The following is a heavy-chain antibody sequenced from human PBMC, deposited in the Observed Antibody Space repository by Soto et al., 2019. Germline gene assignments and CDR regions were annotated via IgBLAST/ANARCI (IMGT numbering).Heavy chain of an antibody. CDR3: ARGRGYSYGSRY. CDR2: IIPIFGTA. J-gene: IGHJ4*02. CDR1: GGTFSSYA. V-gene: IGHV1-69*13. Sequence: SGKFSCNASGGTFSSYAISWVRQAPGQWLEWMGGIIPIFGTANYAQKFQGRVTITADESTSTAYMELSSLRSEDTAVYYCARGRGYSYGSRYWGQGTLVTVSS. D-gene: IGHD5-18*01.